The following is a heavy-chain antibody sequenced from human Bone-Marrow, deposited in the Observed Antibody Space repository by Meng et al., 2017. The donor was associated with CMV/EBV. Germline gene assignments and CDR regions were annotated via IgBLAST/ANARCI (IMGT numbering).Heavy chain of an antibody. CDR3: ANGGEWLFDFDY. J-gene: IGHJ4*02. CDR2: ISGSGDNT. CDR1: GLTFSSYA. D-gene: IGHD3-3*01. Sequence: GGSLRLSCAASGLTFSSYAMSWVRQAPGKGLEGVSAISGSGDNTYYPDSVKGRFTISRDNSKNTLFLQMNSLRAEDTAVYYCANGGEWLFDFDYWGQGTLVTVSS. V-gene: IGHV3-23*01.